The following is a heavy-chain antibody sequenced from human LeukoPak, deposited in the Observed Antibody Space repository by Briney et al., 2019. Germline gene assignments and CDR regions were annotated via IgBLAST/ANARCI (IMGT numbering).Heavy chain of an antibody. V-gene: IGHV1-2*06. D-gene: IGHD3-22*01. CDR3: ARDLEYYYDSSGYYYDRNWFDP. CDR1: GYTFTGYY. CDR2: INPNSGGT. Sequence: GASVKVSCKASGYTFTGYYMHWVRQAPGQGLEWMGRINPNSGGTNYAQKFQGRVTITADESTSTAYMELSSLRSEDTAVYYCARDLEYYYDSSGYYYDRNWFDPWGQGTLVTVSS. J-gene: IGHJ5*02.